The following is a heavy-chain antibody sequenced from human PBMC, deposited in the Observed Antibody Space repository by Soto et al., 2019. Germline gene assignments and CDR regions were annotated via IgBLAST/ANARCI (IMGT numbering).Heavy chain of an antibody. D-gene: IGHD1-7*01. Sequence: PVGSLRLSCAASGFTFSSYAMSWVRQAPGKGLEWVSAISGSGGSTYYADSVKGRFTISRDNSKNTLYLQMNSLRAEDTAVYYCVKDVRGPRTINYWGQGTLVTVSS. CDR3: VKDVRGPRTINY. J-gene: IGHJ4*02. CDR2: ISGSGGST. V-gene: IGHV3-23*01. CDR1: GFTFSSYA.